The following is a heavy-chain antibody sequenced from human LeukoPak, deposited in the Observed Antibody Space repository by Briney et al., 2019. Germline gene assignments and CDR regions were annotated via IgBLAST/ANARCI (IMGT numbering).Heavy chain of an antibody. CDR3: AKEGFDS. J-gene: IGHJ4*02. Sequence: QAGGSLRLSCAASEFTFSSYSMNWVRQAPGKGLEWVSSISNSGGSTYYADSVKGRFTVSRDNSKNTLYLQMNSLRAEDTAVYYCAKEGFDSWGQGTLVTVSS. CDR1: EFTFSSYS. V-gene: IGHV3-23*01. CDR2: ISNSGGST.